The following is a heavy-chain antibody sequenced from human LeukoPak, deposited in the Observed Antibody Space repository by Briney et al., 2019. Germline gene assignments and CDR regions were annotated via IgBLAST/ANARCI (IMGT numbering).Heavy chain of an antibody. V-gene: IGHV4-38-2*02. Sequence: SETLSLTCTVSGYSISSGYYWGWIRQPPGKGLEWIGGIYHSGSTYYNPSLKSRVTISVDTSKNQFSLKLSSVTAADTAVYYCARAPSSSWPLMYYFDYWGQGTLVTVSS. CDR2: IYHSGST. CDR1: GYSISSGYY. CDR3: ARAPSSSWPLMYYFDY. D-gene: IGHD6-13*01. J-gene: IGHJ4*02.